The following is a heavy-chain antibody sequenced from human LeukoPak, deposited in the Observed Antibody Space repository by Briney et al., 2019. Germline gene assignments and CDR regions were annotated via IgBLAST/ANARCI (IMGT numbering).Heavy chain of an antibody. Sequence: SQTLSLTCTVSGGSISSGDYYWSWIRQPPGKGLEWIGYIYYSGSTYYNPSLKSRVTISVDTSKNQFSLKLSSVTAADTAVYYCARGLGGGDSSYAFDIWGQGTMVTVSS. D-gene: IGHD2-21*02. CDR2: IYYSGST. J-gene: IGHJ3*02. CDR3: ARGLGGGDSSYAFDI. V-gene: IGHV4-30-4*01. CDR1: GGSISSGDYY.